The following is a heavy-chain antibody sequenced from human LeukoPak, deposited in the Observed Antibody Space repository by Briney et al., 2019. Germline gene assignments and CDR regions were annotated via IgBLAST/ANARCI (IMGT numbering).Heavy chain of an antibody. J-gene: IGHJ5*02. V-gene: IGHV3-74*01. CDR2: INSDGSTT. D-gene: IGHD4-17*01. Sequence: GGSLRLSCAASGFSFSSSWMHWVGQAPGTGLVWVSRINSDGSTTNYADSVKGRFTISRDNAMSTLYLQMNSLRAEDTAVYYCARLYGTYPGWFDPWGQGTLVTVSS. CDR3: ARLYGTYPGWFDP. CDR1: GFSFSSSW.